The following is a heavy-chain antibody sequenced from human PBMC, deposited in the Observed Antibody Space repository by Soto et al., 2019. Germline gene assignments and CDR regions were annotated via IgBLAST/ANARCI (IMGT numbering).Heavy chain of an antibody. J-gene: IGHJ5*02. Sequence: QVQLQESGPGLVEPSQTLSLVCSVSGDPLSYGGYYWSWVRQSPRKALEWTGFVYHTGATYYPPYLESRVTRAVDMSKNEFSLKLTSVTAADTATYYCAREGHSSWEWLDPWGQGILVTVAS. V-gene: IGHV4-31*03. CDR2: VYHTGAT. CDR1: GDPLSYGGYY. CDR3: AREGHSSWEWLDP. D-gene: IGHD1-26*01.